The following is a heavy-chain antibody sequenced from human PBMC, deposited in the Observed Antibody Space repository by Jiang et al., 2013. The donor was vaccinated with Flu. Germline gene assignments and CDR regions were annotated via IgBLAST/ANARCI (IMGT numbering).Heavy chain of an antibody. D-gene: IGHD6-19*01. CDR3: TRHLSLTVAGIDY. CDR2: IDPSDSYI. V-gene: IGHV5-10-1*01. CDR1: GYIFTKYW. Sequence: GAEVKKPGESLRISCQGSGYIFTKYWISWVRQMPGKGLEWMGRIDPSDSYINYSPSFEGHVTISVDKSISTAYLQWNSLKGSDTAMYYCTRHLSLTVAGIDYWGQGTLVTVSS. J-gene: IGHJ4*02.